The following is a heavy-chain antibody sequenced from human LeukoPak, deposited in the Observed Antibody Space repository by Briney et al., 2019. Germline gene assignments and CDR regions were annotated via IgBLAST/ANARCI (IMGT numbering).Heavy chain of an antibody. CDR3: AVRGTYSEFDY. CDR1: GVSISSSSCY. Sequence: PSETLSLTCTVSGVSISSSSCYWGWIRQPPGKGLEWIGSIYYSGSTNYNPSLKSRVTISVDTSKNQFSLKLSSVTAADTAVYYCAVRGTYSEFDYWGQGTLVTVSS. CDR2: IYYSGST. J-gene: IGHJ4*02. D-gene: IGHD3-10*02. V-gene: IGHV4-39*07.